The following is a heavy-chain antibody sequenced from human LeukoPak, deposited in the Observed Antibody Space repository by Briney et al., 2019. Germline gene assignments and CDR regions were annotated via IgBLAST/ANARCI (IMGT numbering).Heavy chain of an antibody. CDR1: GFTFSSYA. CDR2: ISYDGSNK. CDR3: ARESGEDSYHLDY. Sequence: PGRSLRLSCAASGFTFSSYAMHWVRQAPGTGLEWVAVISYDGSNKYYADSVKGRFTISRDNSKNTLYLQMNSLRAEDTAVYYCARESGEDSYHLDYWGQGTLVTVSS. V-gene: IGHV3-30-3*01. D-gene: IGHD5-18*01. J-gene: IGHJ4*02.